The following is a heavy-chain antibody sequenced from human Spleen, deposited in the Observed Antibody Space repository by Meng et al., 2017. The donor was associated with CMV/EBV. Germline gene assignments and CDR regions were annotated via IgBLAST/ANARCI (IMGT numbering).Heavy chain of an antibody. V-gene: IGHV4-30-2*01. CDR2: IYETGST. CDR3: ARNLYHDFWSGWFDP. CDR1: GGSISSGAYS. J-gene: IGHJ5*02. Sequence: SGGSISSGAYSWSWIRQPPGKGLEWIGHIYETGSTYYNPSLKSRVTISIDTSSNQFSLKLTSMTAADSAVYYCARNLYHDFWSGWFDPWGQGALVTVSS. D-gene: IGHD3-3*01.